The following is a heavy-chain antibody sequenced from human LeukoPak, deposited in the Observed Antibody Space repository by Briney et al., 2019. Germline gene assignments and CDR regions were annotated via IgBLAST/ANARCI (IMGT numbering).Heavy chain of an antibody. D-gene: IGHD6-19*01. CDR2: IRSKANNYAT. Sequence: GGSLKLSCAASGFTFSGSTMHWVRQASGKGLEWVGHIRSKANNYATAYAASVTGRFTISRDDLKNTAFLQMHSLKSEDTAVYYCTRLDVEVTGTFDYWGQGALVTVSS. J-gene: IGHJ4*02. V-gene: IGHV3-73*01. CDR3: TRLDVEVTGTFDY. CDR1: GFTFSGST.